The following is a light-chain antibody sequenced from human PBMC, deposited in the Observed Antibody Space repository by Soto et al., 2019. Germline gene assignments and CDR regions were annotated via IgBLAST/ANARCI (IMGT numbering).Light chain of an antibody. J-gene: IGLJ1*01. Sequence: QSALTQPASVSGSPGQSITISCTGTSSDVGSYNLVSWYQQHPGKAPKLMIYEGSKRPSGVSNRFSGSKSGNTASLTISGFQAEDEADYYCCSYAGDYVFGTGTKVTVL. CDR2: EGS. CDR3: CSYAGDYV. V-gene: IGLV2-23*01. CDR1: SSDVGSYNL.